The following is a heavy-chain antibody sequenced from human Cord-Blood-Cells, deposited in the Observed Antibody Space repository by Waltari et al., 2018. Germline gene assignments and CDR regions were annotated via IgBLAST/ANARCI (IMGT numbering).Heavy chain of an antibody. V-gene: IGHV4-31*03. J-gene: IGHJ3*02. CDR1: GGPISSGGYY. D-gene: IGHD2-15*01. Sequence: QVQLQESGPGLVRPSQPLPLTCTVSGGPISSGGYYWSWIRQHPGKGLEWIGYIYYSGSTYYNPSLKSRVTISVDTSKNQFSLKLSSVTAADTAVYYCARSPSVVAANDAFDIWGQGTMVTVSS. CDR3: ARSPSVVAANDAFDI. CDR2: IYYSGST.